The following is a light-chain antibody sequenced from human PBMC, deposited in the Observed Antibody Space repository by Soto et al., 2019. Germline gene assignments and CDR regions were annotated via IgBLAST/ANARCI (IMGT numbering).Light chain of an antibody. Sequence: DIHMTQSPSTLCASVGDRVTITCRASQSISSWLAWYQQKPGKAPKVLISKASSLESGVPSRFSGSGSGTEFTLTISSLQPDDFAIYYCQQYNRYPLTFGPGTKVDIK. CDR1: QSISSW. V-gene: IGKV1-5*03. J-gene: IGKJ1*01. CDR2: KAS. CDR3: QQYNRYPLT.